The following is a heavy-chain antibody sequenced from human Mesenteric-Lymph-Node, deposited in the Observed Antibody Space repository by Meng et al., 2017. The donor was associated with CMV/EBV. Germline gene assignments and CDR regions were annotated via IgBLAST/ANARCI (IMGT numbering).Heavy chain of an antibody. CDR1: GYTFTGYH. V-gene: IGHV1-2*02. Sequence: ASVKVSCKASGYTFTGYHIHWVRQAPGQDLEWMGWVNPNSGGTKYAQKFQGRVTMTRDSSISTAYMELSSLGSDDTAVFYCARAEGSDWFDYSYYGMDVWGQGTTVTVSS. CDR3: ARAEGSDWFDYSYYGMDV. D-gene: IGHD3-9*01. CDR2: VNPNSGGT. J-gene: IGHJ6*02.